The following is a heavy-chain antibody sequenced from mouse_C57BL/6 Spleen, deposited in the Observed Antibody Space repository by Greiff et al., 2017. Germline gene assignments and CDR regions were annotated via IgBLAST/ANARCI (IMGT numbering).Heavy chain of an antibody. Sequence: VQLQQSGAELVRPGASVTLSCKASGYTFTDYEMHWVKQTPVHGLEWIGAIDPETGGTAYNQKFKGEAILTADKSSSTAYIELRSLTSEDSAVYYCTRWEEWLLSFDYWGQGTTLTVSS. CDR1: GYTFTDYE. J-gene: IGHJ2*01. D-gene: IGHD2-3*01. CDR3: TRWEEWLLSFDY. V-gene: IGHV1-15*01. CDR2: IDPETGGT.